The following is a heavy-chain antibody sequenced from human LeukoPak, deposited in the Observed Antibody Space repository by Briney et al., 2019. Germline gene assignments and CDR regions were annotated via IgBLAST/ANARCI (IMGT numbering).Heavy chain of an antibody. CDR1: GFTFSNYA. J-gene: IGHJ4*02. CDR3: AKATLGYSYGYSDY. CDR2: ISGSGGST. D-gene: IGHD5-18*01. Sequence: GGSLRLSCAASGFTFSNYAMSWVRQAPGKGLEWVSAISGSGGSTYCADSVKGRFTISRDNSKNTLYLQMNSLRAEDTAVYYCAKATLGYSYGYSDYWGQGTLVTVSS. V-gene: IGHV3-23*01.